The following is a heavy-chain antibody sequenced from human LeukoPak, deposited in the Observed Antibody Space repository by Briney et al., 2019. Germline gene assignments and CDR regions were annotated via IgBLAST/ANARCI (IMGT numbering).Heavy chain of an antibody. J-gene: IGHJ4*02. CDR2: ISSSSSYI. V-gene: IGHV3-21*04. CDR3: AKDLVQGITMVRGVTTWLN. Sequence: PGGSLRLSCAASGFTFSSYSMNWVRQAPGKGLEWVSSISSSSSYIYYADSVKGRFTISRDNAKNSLYLQMNSLRAEDTAVYYCAKDLVQGITMVRGVTTWLNWGQGTLVTVSS. CDR1: GFTFSSYS. D-gene: IGHD3-10*01.